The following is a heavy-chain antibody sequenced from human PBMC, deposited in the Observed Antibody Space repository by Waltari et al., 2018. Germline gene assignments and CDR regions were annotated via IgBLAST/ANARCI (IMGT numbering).Heavy chain of an antibody. V-gene: IGHV4-59*01. D-gene: IGHD3-22*01. CDR2: IYYSGST. CDR1: GGSISRYY. Sequence: QVQLQESGPGLVKPSETLSLTCTVSGGSISRYYWSWIRQPPGKGLEWIGYIYYSGSTNYNPSLKSRVTISVDTSKNQFSLKLSSVTAADTAVYYCARDPFYYDSSDYWGQGTLVTVSS. J-gene: IGHJ4*02. CDR3: ARDPFYYDSSDY.